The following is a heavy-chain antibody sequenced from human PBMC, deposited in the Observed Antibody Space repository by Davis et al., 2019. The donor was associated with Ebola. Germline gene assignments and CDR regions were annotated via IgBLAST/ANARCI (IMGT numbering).Heavy chain of an antibody. CDR3: AKVHPPTTVTTGWFDP. D-gene: IGHD4-17*01. CDR1: EFIFSSYA. CDR2: ISVRSIT. J-gene: IGHJ5*02. Sequence: PGGSLRLSCAASEFIFSSYAMSWVRQAPGKGLEWVSSISVRSITYHADSVKGRFTISRDNSKNTLYLQMNSLRAEDTAVYYCAKVHPPTTVTTGWFDPWGQGTLVTVSS. V-gene: IGHV3-23*01.